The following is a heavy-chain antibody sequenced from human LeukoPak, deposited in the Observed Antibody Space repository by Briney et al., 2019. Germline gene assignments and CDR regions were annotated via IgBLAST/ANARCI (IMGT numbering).Heavy chain of an antibody. CDR3: ARAPPHDYGDYRTFDI. D-gene: IGHD4-17*01. CDR1: GGTFSSYA. CDR2: ISAYNGNT. Sequence: ASVKVSCKASGGTFSSYAISWVRQAPGQGLEWMGWISAYNGNTNYAQKLQGRVTMTTDTSTSTAYMELRSLRSDDTAVYYCARAPPHDYGDYRTFDIWGQGTMVAVSS. V-gene: IGHV1-18*01. J-gene: IGHJ3*02.